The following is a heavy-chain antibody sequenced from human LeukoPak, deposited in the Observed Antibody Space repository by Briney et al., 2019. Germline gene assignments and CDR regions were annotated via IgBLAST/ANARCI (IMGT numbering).Heavy chain of an antibody. CDR1: GGSISNYY. J-gene: IGHJ4*02. CDR2: IYYSGST. Sequence: PSETLSLTCTVSGGSISNYYWSWVRQPPGKGLEWIAYIYYSGSTSYNPSLKSRVTISIDTSKNQFSLKLSSVTAADTAVYYCARDFDYWGQGTLVIVSS. V-gene: IGHV4-59*01. CDR3: ARDFDY.